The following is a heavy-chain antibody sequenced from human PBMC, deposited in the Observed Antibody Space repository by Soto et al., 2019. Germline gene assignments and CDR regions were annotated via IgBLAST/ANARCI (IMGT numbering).Heavy chain of an antibody. J-gene: IGHJ5*02. V-gene: IGHV2-5*01. Sequence: SGPTLVNPTQTLTLTCTFSGFSLSTSGVGVGWIRQPPGKALEWLALIYWNDDKRYSPSLKSRLTITKDTSKNQVVLTMTNMDPVDTATYYCAHRQWRTTEGNNWFDPWGQGTLVTVSS. CDR3: AHRQWRTTEGNNWFDP. D-gene: IGHD1-7*01. CDR1: GFSLSTSGVG. CDR2: IYWNDDK.